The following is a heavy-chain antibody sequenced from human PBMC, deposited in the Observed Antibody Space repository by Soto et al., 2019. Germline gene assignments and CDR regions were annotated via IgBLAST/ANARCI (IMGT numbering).Heavy chain of an antibody. CDR3: ARVRGGNYYGSGNYYYYMDV. D-gene: IGHD3-10*01. Sequence: SETLSLTCAVYGGSFSGYYWSWIRQPPGKGLEWIGEINHSGSTNYNPSLKSRVTISVDTSKNQFSLKLSSVTAADTAVYYCARVRGGNYYGSGNYYYYMDVWGKGTTVTVSS. V-gene: IGHV4-34*01. J-gene: IGHJ6*03. CDR1: GGSFSGYY. CDR2: INHSGST.